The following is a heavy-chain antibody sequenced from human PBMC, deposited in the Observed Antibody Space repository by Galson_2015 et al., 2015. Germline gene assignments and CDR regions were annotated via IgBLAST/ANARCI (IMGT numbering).Heavy chain of an antibody. CDR3: AVRNSGYDKDPGYSFDY. D-gene: IGHD5-12*01. CDR2: VNAGNGNT. Sequence: SVKVSCKASGYTFTSYAMHWVRQAPGQRLEWMGWVNAGNGNTKYSQKFQGRVTITRDTSASTAYMELSSLRSEDTAVYYCAVRNSGYDKDPGYSFDYWGQGTLVTVSS. J-gene: IGHJ4*02. V-gene: IGHV1-3*01. CDR1: GYTFTSYA.